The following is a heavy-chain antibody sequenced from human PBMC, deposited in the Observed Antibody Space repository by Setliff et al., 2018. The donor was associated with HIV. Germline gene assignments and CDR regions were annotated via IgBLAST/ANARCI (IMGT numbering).Heavy chain of an antibody. V-gene: IGHV4-39*01. CDR3: ARHHYDRSGYYSGPQYYFGS. Sequence: SETLSLTCTVSGGSISSTTYFWGWIRQPPGKGLEWIGSINYSGSTYYNPSLKSRVTTSVDTSKNQFSLKLTSVTAADTAVFYCARHHYDRSGYYSGPQYYFGSWGQGTLVTVSS. CDR1: GGSISSTTYF. J-gene: IGHJ4*02. D-gene: IGHD3-22*01. CDR2: INYSGST.